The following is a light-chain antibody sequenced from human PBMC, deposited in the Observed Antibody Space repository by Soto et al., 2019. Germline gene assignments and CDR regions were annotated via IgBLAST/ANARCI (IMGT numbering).Light chain of an antibody. CDR1: QSVRDSY. J-gene: IGKJ2*01. CDR3: QQYGSSPCT. Sequence: EIVLTQSPGTLSLSPGERATLSCTASQSVRDSYLAWYQQKPGQAPRLLIYGASGRATGIPDRFSGSGSGTDFTLTISRLEPEDFAVYYCQQYGSSPCTFGQGTKLEI. V-gene: IGKV3-20*01. CDR2: GAS.